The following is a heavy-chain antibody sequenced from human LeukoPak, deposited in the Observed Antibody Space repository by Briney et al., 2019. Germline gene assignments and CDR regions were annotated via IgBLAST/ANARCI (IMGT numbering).Heavy chain of an antibody. CDR2: ISGSGGST. CDR1: GFTFSSYA. D-gene: IGHD1-26*01. Sequence: GGSLRLSCAASGFTFSSYAMSWVRQAPGKGLEWVSAISGSGGSTYYADSVKGRFTISGDNSKNTLYLQMNSLRAEDTAVYYCAKVPGGTKWELYFDYWGQGTLVTVSS. J-gene: IGHJ4*02. CDR3: AKVPGGTKWELYFDY. V-gene: IGHV3-23*01.